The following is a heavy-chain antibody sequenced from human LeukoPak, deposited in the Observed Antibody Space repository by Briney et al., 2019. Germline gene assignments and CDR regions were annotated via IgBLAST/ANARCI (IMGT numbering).Heavy chain of an antibody. J-gene: IGHJ4*02. CDR3: TRDGDYGDYGYYFDF. V-gene: IGHV3-21*01. CDR1: GFSFSSYS. Sequence: GGSLRLSYAASGFSFSSYSMNWVRQAPGKGLEWVSFISRSSDYIYYADSMKGRFTISRDNAKNSLYPQMNSLRAEDTAVYYCTRDGDYGDYGYYFDFWGQGTLVTVSS. D-gene: IGHD4-17*01. CDR2: ISRSSDYI.